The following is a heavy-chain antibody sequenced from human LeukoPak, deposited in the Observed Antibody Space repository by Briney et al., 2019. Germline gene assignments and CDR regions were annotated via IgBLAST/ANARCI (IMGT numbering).Heavy chain of an antibody. CDR1: GFTFSDYW. CDR3: VRDDYDFWSGYQRYFEF. J-gene: IGHJ4*02. Sequence: GRSLRLSCAVSGFTFSDYWMTWVRQAPGKGLEWVANINQDGSEKYYVDSVEGRFTISRDSVKNSLYLQMTSVRADDTAMYYCVRDDYDFWSGYQRYFEFWGQGTLVTVSS. CDR2: INQDGSEK. V-gene: IGHV3-7*01. D-gene: IGHD3-3*01.